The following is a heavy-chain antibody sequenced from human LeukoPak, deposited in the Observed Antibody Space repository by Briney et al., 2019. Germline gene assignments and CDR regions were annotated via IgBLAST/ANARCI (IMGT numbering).Heavy chain of an antibody. D-gene: IGHD2-2*01. Sequence: SETLSLTCTVSGSSISSSSYSWGWIRQPPGKGLEWIGSIYYSGSTYYNPSLKSRVTISVDTSKNQFSLKLSSVTAADTAVYYCARHSEYQLTYGDYFDYWGQGTLVTVSS. CDR3: ARHSEYQLTYGDYFDY. CDR2: IYYSGST. CDR1: GSSISSSSYS. V-gene: IGHV4-39*01. J-gene: IGHJ4*02.